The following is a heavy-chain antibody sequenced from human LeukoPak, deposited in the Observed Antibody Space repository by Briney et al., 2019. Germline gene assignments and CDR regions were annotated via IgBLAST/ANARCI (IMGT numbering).Heavy chain of an antibody. CDR3: AREDAPRTGYYKNSHFDY. Sequence: ASVKVSCKASGYTFTGYYMHWVRQAPGQGLEWMGWINPNSGGTNYAQKFQGRVTMTRDTSISTAYMELSRLRSDDTAVYYCAREDAPRTGYYKNSHFDYWAREPWSPSPQ. CDR1: GYTFTGYY. D-gene: IGHD3-9*01. CDR2: INPNSGGT. V-gene: IGHV1-2*02. J-gene: IGHJ4*02.